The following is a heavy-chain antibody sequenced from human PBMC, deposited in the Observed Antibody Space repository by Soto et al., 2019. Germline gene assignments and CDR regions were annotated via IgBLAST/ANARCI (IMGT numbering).Heavy chain of an antibody. CDR1: GYTYTDYY. D-gene: IGHD5-12*01. J-gene: IGHJ5*02. Sequence: GASVNDSCKSSGYTYTDYYIHRVRPAPGQGREWMGWINTNCGGTNYAQKFQGWVTMTRDTSNSTAYMERSKLRSVDKAVYYCVRAYDRQINWFDAWGQGTLVTVSS. CDR3: VRAYDRQINWFDA. CDR2: INTNCGGT. V-gene: IGHV1-2*04.